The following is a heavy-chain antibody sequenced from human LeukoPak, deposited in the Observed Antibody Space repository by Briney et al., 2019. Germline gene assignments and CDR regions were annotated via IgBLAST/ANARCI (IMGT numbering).Heavy chain of an antibody. V-gene: IGHV1-2*02. CDR3: ARALSVTTPFDY. J-gene: IGHJ4*02. CDR2: LNPNSGGI. D-gene: IGHD4-17*01. Sequence: ASVKVSCKASGYSFTGYYIHWVRQAPGQGPEGMGWLNPNSGGINYGQKFQGRVTMTRDTSISTAYMELSRLASDDTAVYYCARALSVTTPFDYWGQGSLFTVSS. CDR1: GYSFTGYY.